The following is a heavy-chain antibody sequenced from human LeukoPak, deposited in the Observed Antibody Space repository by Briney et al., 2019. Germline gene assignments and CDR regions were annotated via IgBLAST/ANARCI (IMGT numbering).Heavy chain of an antibody. V-gene: IGHV3-33*01. Sequence: QPGRSLRLSCAASGFTFSSYGMHGVRQAPGKGLEWVAVIWYDGSNKYYADSVKGRFTISRDNSKNMLYLQMNSLRAEDTAVYYCARGLYYYDSSGHEYFQHWGQGTLVTVSS. CDR2: IWYDGSNK. J-gene: IGHJ1*01. CDR1: GFTFSSYG. D-gene: IGHD3-22*01. CDR3: ARGLYYYDSSGHEYFQH.